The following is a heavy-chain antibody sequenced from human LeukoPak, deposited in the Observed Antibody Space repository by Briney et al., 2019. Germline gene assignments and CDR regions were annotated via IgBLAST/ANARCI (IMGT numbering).Heavy chain of an antibody. V-gene: IGHV3-23*01. CDR3: VKGRGTTVTSAANY. J-gene: IGHJ4*02. Sequence: DPGGSLRLSYAASGFTFYNYAMNWVRQAPGKGLEWVSGISGSGDSTYYADSVKGRFTISRDNSKNTLYLEMNSLRAEDTAVYYCVKGRGTTVTSAANYWGQGTLVTVSS. CDR1: GFTFYNYA. CDR2: ISGSGDST. D-gene: IGHD4-17*01.